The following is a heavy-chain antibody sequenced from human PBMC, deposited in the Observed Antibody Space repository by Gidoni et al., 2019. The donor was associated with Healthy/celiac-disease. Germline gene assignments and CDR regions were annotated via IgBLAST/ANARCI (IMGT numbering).Heavy chain of an antibody. V-gene: IGHV3-15*01. D-gene: IGHD3-22*01. Sequence: EVQLVESGGGLVKPGGSLRLSCAASGFTFSNAWMSWVRQAPGKGLEWVGRIKSKTDGGTTDYAAPVKGRFTISRDDSKNTLYLQMNSLKTEDTAVYYCTTDSLRPSITMIVPVPPDAFDIWGQGTMVTVSS. CDR2: IKSKTDGGTT. CDR3: TTDSLRPSITMIVPVPPDAFDI. CDR1: GFTFSNAW. J-gene: IGHJ3*02.